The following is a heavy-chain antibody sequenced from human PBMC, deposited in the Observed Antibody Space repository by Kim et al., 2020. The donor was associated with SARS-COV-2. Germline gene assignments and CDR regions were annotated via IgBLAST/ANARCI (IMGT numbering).Heavy chain of an antibody. D-gene: IGHD6-13*01. CDR2: IYYSGST. V-gene: IGHV4-39*01. J-gene: IGHJ6*02. Sequence: SETLSLTCTVSGGSISSSSYYWGWIRQPPGKGLEWIGSIYYSGSTYYNPSLKSRVTISVDTSKNQFSLKLSSVTAADTAVYYCARCKDDSSSWYRFYDYYYYYGMDVWGQGTTVTVSS. CDR1: GGSISSSSYY. CDR3: ARCKDDSSSWYRFYDYYYYYGMDV.